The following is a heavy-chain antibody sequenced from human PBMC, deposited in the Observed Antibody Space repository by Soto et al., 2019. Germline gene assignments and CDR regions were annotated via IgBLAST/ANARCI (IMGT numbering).Heavy chain of an antibody. CDR3: ARDLDGSGSYYTDY. D-gene: IGHD3-10*01. Sequence: ASVKVSCKASGYIFITYGISWVRQAPGQGLEWMGRISAYNGNTKYAQSLQGRVTMTTDTATNTAYMELRSLRSDDTAVYYCARDLDGSGSYYTDYWGRGTLVTVS. CDR1: GYIFITYG. J-gene: IGHJ4*02. CDR2: ISAYNGNT. V-gene: IGHV1-18*01.